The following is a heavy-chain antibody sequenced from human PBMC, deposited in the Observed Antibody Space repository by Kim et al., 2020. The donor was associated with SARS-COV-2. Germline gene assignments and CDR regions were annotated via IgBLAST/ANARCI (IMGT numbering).Heavy chain of an antibody. J-gene: IGHJ6*02. Sequence: SETLSLTCTVSGGSISSGSYYWSWIRQPAGKGLEWIGRIYTSGSTNYNPSLKSRVTISVDTSKNQFSLKLSSVTAADTAVYYCARDYYYDSSGHYYYYYGMDVWGQGTTVTVSS. CDR3: ARDYYYDSSGHYYYYYGMDV. V-gene: IGHV4-61*02. CDR2: IYTSGST. D-gene: IGHD3-22*01. CDR1: GGSISSGSYY.